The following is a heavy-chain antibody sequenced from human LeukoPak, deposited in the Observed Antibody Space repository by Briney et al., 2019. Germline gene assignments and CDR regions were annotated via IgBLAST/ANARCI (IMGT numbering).Heavy chain of an antibody. V-gene: IGHV4-39*01. Sequence: SETLSLTCTVSGGSISSYYWSWIRKSPGKGLEWIGSIYYSGSTYFNPSLKSRVTMSVDTSKNHFSLKLTSVTAADTAVYYCARHPGYYDSSGYYVSAFDIWGQGTMVTVSS. D-gene: IGHD3-22*01. CDR1: GGSISSYY. CDR3: ARHPGYYDSSGYYVSAFDI. J-gene: IGHJ3*02. CDR2: IYYSGST.